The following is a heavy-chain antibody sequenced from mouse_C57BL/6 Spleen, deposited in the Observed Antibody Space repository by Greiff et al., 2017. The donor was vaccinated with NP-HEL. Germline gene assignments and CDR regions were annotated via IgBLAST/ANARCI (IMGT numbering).Heavy chain of an antibody. J-gene: IGHJ4*01. CDR3: ARERITYYAMDY. V-gene: IGHV3-6*01. CDR2: ISYDGSN. D-gene: IGHD1-1*01. Sequence: EVQLQQSGPGLVKPSQSLSLTCSVTGYSITSGYYWNWIRQFPGNKLEWMGYISYDGSNNYNPSLKNRISITRDTSKNQFFLKLNSVTTEDTATYYCARERITYYAMDYWGKGTSVTVSS. CDR1: GYSITSGYY.